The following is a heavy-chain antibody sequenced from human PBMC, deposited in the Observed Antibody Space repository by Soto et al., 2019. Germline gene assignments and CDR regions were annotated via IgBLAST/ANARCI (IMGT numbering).Heavy chain of an antibody. Sequence: EVQLLESGGDLIQPGGSLRLYCAASGFTFNIYAMTWVRQAPGKGLEWVSAISRYGDITYYSDSVEGRFSISRDNSKNTLYLQMNSLRDEDTAVYYCAKDRYLDHDSRGYLFDNWGQGTLVTVSS. D-gene: IGHD3-22*01. V-gene: IGHV3-23*01. CDR2: ISRYGDIT. CDR1: GFTFNIYA. J-gene: IGHJ4*02. CDR3: AKDRYLDHDSRGYLFDN.